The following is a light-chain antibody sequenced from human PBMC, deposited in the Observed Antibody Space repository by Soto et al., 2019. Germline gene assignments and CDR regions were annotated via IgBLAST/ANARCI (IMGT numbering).Light chain of an antibody. J-gene: IGKJ5*01. V-gene: IGKV3-20*01. CDR3: QQYAPSPAIT. CDR1: QSVSSSY. CDR2: GAF. Sequence: DIVMTQSPLSLPVTPGEPATISCRASQSVSSSYLAWYQQKPGQAPRLLIYGAFSRATGIPDRFSGSGSGTDFTLTISSLEPEDVAVYYCQQYAPSPAITFGQGTRRRL.